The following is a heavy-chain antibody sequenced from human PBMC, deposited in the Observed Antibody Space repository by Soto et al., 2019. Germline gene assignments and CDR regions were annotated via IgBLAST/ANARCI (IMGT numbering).Heavy chain of an antibody. CDR3: ARDRDTAGYYGMDV. D-gene: IGHD5-18*01. CDR2: IYYSGST. CDR1: GGSISSGGYY. V-gene: IGHV4-31*03. Sequence: PSETLSLTCTVSGGSISSGGYYWSWIRQHPGKGLEWIGYIYYSGSTYYNPSLKSRVTISVDTSKNQFSLKLSSVTAADTAVYYCARDRDTAGYYGMDVWGQGTKVTVYS. J-gene: IGHJ6*02.